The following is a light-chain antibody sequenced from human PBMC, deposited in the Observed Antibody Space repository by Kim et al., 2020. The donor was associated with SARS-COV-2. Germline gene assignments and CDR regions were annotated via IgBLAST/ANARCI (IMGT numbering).Light chain of an antibody. V-gene: IGLV3-19*01. Sequence: SSELTQDPAVYVAMGQTDRITCQGDSLRSYYASWYQQKPGQAPVVVMYGRNKRPSGIPDRFSGSSSGNTASLTITGAQAEDEADYYCNSRDTSGYHWVFG. CDR2: GRN. CDR1: SLRSYY. CDR3: NSRDTSGYHWV. J-gene: IGLJ3*02.